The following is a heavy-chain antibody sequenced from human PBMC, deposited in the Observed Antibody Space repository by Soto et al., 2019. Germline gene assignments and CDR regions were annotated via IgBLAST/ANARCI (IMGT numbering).Heavy chain of an antibody. J-gene: IGHJ4*02. V-gene: IGHV2-5*02. D-gene: IGHD3-3*01. CDR3: AHRVLRTVFGLVTTTAIYFDF. Sequence: QITLNESGPTVVRPTETLTLTCRFSGFSLTTSGVGVGWIRQSPGKAPEGLALIYWDDDKRYSASLKSRLTIHNDTSKNQVVLTVSDLDPTDTATYYCAHRVLRTVFGLVTTTAIYFDFWGQGTPVAVSS. CDR1: GFSLTTSGVG. CDR2: IYWDDDK.